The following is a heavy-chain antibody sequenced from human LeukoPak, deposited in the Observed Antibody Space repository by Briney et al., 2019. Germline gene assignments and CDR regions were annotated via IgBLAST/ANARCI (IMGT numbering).Heavy chain of an antibody. V-gene: IGHV3-30*02. CDR2: IRYDGSNK. J-gene: IGHJ6*02. Sequence: GGSLRLSCAASGFTFSSYGMHWVRQAPGKGLEWVAFIRYDGSNKYYADSVKGRFTISRDNSKNTLYLQMNSLRAEDTAVYYCAKEVDYGDYYYCGMDVWGQGTTVTVSS. CDR3: AKEVDYGDYYYCGMDV. D-gene: IGHD4-17*01. CDR1: GFTFSSYG.